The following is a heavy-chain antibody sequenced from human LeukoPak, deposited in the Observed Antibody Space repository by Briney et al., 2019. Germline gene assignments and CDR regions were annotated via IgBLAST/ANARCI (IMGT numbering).Heavy chain of an antibody. CDR1: EFIFNRSW. CDR3: AIWTSGNY. V-gene: IGHV3-7*01. J-gene: IGHJ4*02. CDR2: MDPSGSHK. D-gene: IGHD1-1*01. Sequence: GGSLRLSCAASEFIFNRSWMNWVRQAPGKGLEWVANMDPSGSHKRYVDSVKGRFTISKDNPGTSLYLDMYGLRAEDTAIYYCAIWTSGNYWGQGTLVTVSS.